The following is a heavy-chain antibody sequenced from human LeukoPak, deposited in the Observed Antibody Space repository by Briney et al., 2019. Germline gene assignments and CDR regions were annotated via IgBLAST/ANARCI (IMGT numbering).Heavy chain of an antibody. V-gene: IGHV1-2*02. CDR3: ARDAYYYDSSGVFDI. J-gene: IGHJ3*02. Sequence: ASVKVSCKASGYTFTGYYMHWVRQAPGQGLEWMGWINPNSGGTNYAQKFQGRVTMTRDTSISTAYMELSRLRSDDTAVYYCARDAYYYDSSGVFDIWGQGTIVTVSS. D-gene: IGHD3-22*01. CDR2: INPNSGGT. CDR1: GYTFTGYY.